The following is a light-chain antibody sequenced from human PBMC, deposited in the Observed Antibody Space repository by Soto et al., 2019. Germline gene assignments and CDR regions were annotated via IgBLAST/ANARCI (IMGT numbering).Light chain of an antibody. CDR2: EVS. V-gene: IGLV2-8*01. Sequence: QSALTQPPSASGSPGQSVTISCTGTSSDIGGYNYVSWYQQHPGKAPKLIIYEVSKRPSGVPDRFSGSKSGNTASLTVSGLQAEDEADYYCSSYAGSNIVVFGGGTQLTVL. CDR1: SSDIGGYNY. CDR3: SSYAGSNIVV. J-gene: IGLJ2*01.